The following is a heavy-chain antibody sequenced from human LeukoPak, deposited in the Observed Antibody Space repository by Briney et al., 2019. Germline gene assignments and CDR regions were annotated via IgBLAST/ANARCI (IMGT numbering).Heavy chain of an antibody. J-gene: IGHJ6*03. CDR3: ARCLNTYYYDNSGYSPEHYFMDV. Sequence: SETLSLTCTVSGDSISNYYWSWVRQPAGKGLEWIGRIYASGSSNYNPSLKSRITMSVDTSKNQFSLKLSSVTAADTAVYYCARCLNTYYYDNSGYSPEHYFMDVWGKGTTVIVSS. CDR2: IYASGSS. V-gene: IGHV4-4*07. CDR1: GDSISNYY. D-gene: IGHD3-22*01.